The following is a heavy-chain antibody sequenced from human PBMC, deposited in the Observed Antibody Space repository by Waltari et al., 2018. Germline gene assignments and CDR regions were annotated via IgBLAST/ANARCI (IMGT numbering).Heavy chain of an antibody. D-gene: IGHD3-10*01. CDR3: ARVPMVRGVLAFMDV. CDR2: IYHNGST. V-gene: IGHV4-38-2*01. J-gene: IGHJ6*02. Sequence: QVQLQESGPGLVKPSETLSLTCAVSGYSIISGYYWGWIRQPPGKGLEWIGNIYHNGSTYYNPSLKSRVSISVDTSKNQFSLKLSSVTAADTAVYYCARVPMVRGVLAFMDVWGQGTTVTVSS. CDR1: GYSIISGYY.